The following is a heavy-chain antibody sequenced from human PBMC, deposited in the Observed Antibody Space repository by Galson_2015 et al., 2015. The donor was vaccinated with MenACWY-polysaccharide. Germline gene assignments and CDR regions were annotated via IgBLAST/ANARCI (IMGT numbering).Heavy chain of an antibody. V-gene: IGHV3-23*01. CDR3: DNPGLSTRRTSDVDY. J-gene: IGHJ4*02. CDR2: VSGSGASK. Sequence: SLRLSCATSGFTFSSYTMSWVRQAPGKGLEWVSGVSGSGASKYYADSVTGRFTISRDNVKNTMYLQMNSLSVADEAVYYCDNPGLSTRRTSDVDYWGQGTLVTVSS. D-gene: IGHD5/OR15-5a*01. CDR1: GFTFSSYT.